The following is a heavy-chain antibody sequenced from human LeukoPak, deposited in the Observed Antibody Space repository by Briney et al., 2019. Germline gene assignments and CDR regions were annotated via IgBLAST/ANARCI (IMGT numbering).Heavy chain of an antibody. CDR2: INPSGGST. CDR1: GYTFTSYY. Sequence: ASVKVSCKASGYTFTSYYMHWVRQAPGQGLEWMGIINPSGGSTSYAQKFQGRVTMTRDMSTSTVYTELSSLRSEDTAVYYCARSKITMDAFDIWGQGTMVTVSS. J-gene: IGHJ3*02. D-gene: IGHD3-10*01. CDR3: ARSKITMDAFDI. V-gene: IGHV1-46*01.